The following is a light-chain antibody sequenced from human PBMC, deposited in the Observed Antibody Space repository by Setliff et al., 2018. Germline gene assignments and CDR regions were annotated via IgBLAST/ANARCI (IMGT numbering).Light chain of an antibody. CDR3: CAYTGSSTYV. CDR2: DVN. CDR1: SSDVGSYDL. J-gene: IGLJ1*01. V-gene: IGLV2-14*01. Sequence: QSVLTQPASVSGSPGQSITISCSGTSSDVGSYDLVSWYQQHPGTAPKLIISDVNNRPSGVSNRFSGPKSGNAASLTISGLQAEDEAAYYCCAYTGSSTYVFGTGTKVT.